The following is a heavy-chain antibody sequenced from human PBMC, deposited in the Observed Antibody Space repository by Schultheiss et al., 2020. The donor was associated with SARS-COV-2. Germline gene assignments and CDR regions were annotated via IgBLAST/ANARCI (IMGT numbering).Heavy chain of an antibody. CDR1: GYTFTGYY. CDR2: INPNSGGV. Sequence: ASVKVSCKASGYTFTGYYIHWVRQAPGQGLDWMGRINPNSGGVEYAQTFQGRVTMTRDTSISTAYMELSRLRSDDTAVYYCAREWGGPAASPTTHWFDPWGQGTLVTVSS. CDR3: AREWGGPAASPTTHWFDP. V-gene: IGHV1-2*06. D-gene: IGHD2-2*01. J-gene: IGHJ5*02.